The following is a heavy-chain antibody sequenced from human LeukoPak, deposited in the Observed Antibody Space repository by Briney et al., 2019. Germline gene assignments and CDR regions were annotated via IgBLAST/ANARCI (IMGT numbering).Heavy chain of an antibody. CDR1: GGSIGSYY. D-gene: IGHD3-9*01. J-gene: IGHJ4*02. V-gene: IGHV4-59*01. CDR3: ARADKLYFDY. Sequence: SETLSLTCTVSGGSIGSYYWSWIRQPPGKGLEWIGYIYYSGSTNYNPSLKSRVTISVDTSKNQFSLKLSSVTAADTAVYYCARADKLYFDYWGQGTLVTVSS. CDR2: IYYSGST.